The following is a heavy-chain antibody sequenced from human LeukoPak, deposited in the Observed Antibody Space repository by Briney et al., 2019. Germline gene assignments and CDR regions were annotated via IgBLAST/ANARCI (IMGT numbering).Heavy chain of an antibody. CDR1: GGSIWSQY. V-gene: IGHV4-59*11. J-gene: IGHJ5*02. Sequence: PSETLSLTCTVSGGSIWSQYWSWIRQSPGKGLEWIGYIHYSGGTNYNPSLKSRVTISVDTSMNHFSLKLSSVTAADTAVYYCARENYGYFDPWGQGTLVTVSS. CDR2: IHYSGGT. D-gene: IGHD4-17*01. CDR3: ARENYGYFDP.